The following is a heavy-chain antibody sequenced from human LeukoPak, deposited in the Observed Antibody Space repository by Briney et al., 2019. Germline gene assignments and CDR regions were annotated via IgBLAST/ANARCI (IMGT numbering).Heavy chain of an antibody. Sequence: PGGSLRLSCAASGFTFSSYAMHWVRQAPGKGLEWVAVISYDGSNKYYADSVKGRFTISRDNSKNTLYPQMNSLRAEDTAVYYCAKDSSGYDYWGQGTLVTVSS. CDR3: AKDSSGYDY. J-gene: IGHJ4*02. CDR1: GFTFSSYA. V-gene: IGHV3-30*04. CDR2: ISYDGSNK. D-gene: IGHD3-22*01.